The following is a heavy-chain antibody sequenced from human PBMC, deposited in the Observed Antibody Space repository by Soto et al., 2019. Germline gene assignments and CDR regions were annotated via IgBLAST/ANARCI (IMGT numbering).Heavy chain of an antibody. V-gene: IGHV4-4*02. CDR1: GDSISSSNW. J-gene: IGHJ4*02. CDR3: ARSVAYSGSHNDF. CDR2: IYHSGST. Sequence: PSETLSLTCAVSGDSISSSNWWTWVRQPPGKGLEWIGEIYHSGSTKYSPSLKSRVTISMNKSNNQFSLKLTSMTAADLAVYYCARSVAYSGSHNDFWGLGTLVT. D-gene: IGHD1-26*01.